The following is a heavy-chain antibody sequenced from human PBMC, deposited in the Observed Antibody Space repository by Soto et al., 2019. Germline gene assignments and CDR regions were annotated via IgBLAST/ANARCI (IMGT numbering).Heavy chain of an antibody. Sequence: EVQLVESGGGLIQPGGSLRLSCAASGFTVSSNYMSWVRQAPGKGLEWVSVIYSGGSTYYADSVKGRFTISRDNSKNTLYLQMNSLRAEDTAVYYCAREVWFGELSWFDPWGQGTLVTVSS. D-gene: IGHD3-10*01. J-gene: IGHJ5*02. CDR3: AREVWFGELSWFDP. CDR2: IYSGGST. V-gene: IGHV3-53*01. CDR1: GFTVSSNY.